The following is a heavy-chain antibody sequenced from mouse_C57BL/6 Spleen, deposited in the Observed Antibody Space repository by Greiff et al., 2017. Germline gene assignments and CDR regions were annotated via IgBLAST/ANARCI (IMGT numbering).Heavy chain of an antibody. V-gene: IGHV2-9*01. CDR3: AKHGPYQGSIDY. CDR2: IWGGGST. CDR1: GFTLTSYG. J-gene: IGHJ4*01. D-gene: IGHD2-10*01. Sequence: VKLVESGPGLVAPSQCLSITCTASGFTLTSYGVDWVRQTPGKGLEWLGVIWGGGSTNYNSANMSRLGISKANSKIQVFFNMHSLQTADTAMYYCAKHGPYQGSIDYWGQGTSVTVSS.